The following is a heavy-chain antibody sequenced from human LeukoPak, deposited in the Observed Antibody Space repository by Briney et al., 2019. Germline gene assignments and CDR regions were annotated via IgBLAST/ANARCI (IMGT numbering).Heavy chain of an antibody. D-gene: IGHD6-13*01. CDR3: AKAPRSSWYSWDY. J-gene: IGHJ4*02. Sequence: GGSLRLSCAASGFTFNSYAMSWVRQAPGKGLEWVSAISGSGGSTYYADSVKGRFTISRDNSKNTLYLQMNSLRAEDTAVYYCAKAPRSSWYSWDYWGQGTLVTVSS. CDR2: ISGSGGST. V-gene: IGHV3-23*01. CDR1: GFTFNSYA.